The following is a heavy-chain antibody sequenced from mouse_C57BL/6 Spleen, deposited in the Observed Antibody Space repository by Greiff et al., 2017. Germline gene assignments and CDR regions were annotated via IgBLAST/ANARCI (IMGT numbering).Heavy chain of an antibody. CDR2: IFPGSGST. Sequence: QVHVKQSGPELVKPGASVKISCKASGYTFTDYYINWVKQRPGQGLEWIGWIFPGSGSTYYNEKFKGKATLTVDKSSSTAYMLLSSLTSEDSAVYFCARPLDGYYPMDYWGQGTSVTVSS. J-gene: IGHJ4*01. CDR3: ARPLDGYYPMDY. CDR1: GYTFTDYY. V-gene: IGHV1-75*01. D-gene: IGHD2-3*01.